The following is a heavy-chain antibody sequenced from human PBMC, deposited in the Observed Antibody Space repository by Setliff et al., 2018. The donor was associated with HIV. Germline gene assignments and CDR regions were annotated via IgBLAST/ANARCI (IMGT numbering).Heavy chain of an antibody. V-gene: IGHV4-34*01. CDR3: ARGHSYDSYGYYLRGFDI. D-gene: IGHD3-22*01. CDR1: GGSFSGYY. CDR2: INHSEST. J-gene: IGHJ3*02. Sequence: PSETLSLTCAVYGGSFSGYYWSWIRQSPGKGPEWIGEINHSESTNYNPSVKRRVTISIDASKNQISLKLSSVTAADTAVYYCARGHSYDSYGYYLRGFDIWGPGTMVTVSS.